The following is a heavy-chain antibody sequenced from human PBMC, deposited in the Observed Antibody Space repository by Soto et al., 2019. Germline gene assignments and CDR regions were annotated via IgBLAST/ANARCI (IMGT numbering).Heavy chain of an antibody. V-gene: IGHV4-30-4*01. CDR2: IYYSGST. CDR3: ARGLWFGELLLIREYYFDY. D-gene: IGHD3-10*01. CDR1: GGSISSGDYY. Sequence: SETLSLTCTVSGGSISSGDYYWSWIRQPPGKGLEWIGYIYYSGSTYYNPSLKSRVTISVDTSKNQFSLKLSSVTAADTAVYYCARGLWFGELLLIREYYFDYWGQGTLVTVSS. J-gene: IGHJ4*02.